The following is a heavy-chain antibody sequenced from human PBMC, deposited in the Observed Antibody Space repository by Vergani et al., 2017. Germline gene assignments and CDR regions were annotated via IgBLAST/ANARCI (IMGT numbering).Heavy chain of an antibody. D-gene: IGHD2-2*02. J-gene: IGHJ4*02. Sequence: EVQLVESGGVVVQPGGSLRLSCAASGFTFSSYAMSWVRQAPGKGLEWVSAISGSGGSTYYADSVKGRFTISRDNAENSLYLQMNSLRAEDTAVYYCARGNTYCSSTSCYMRDFDYWGQGTLVTVSS. V-gene: IGHV3-23*04. CDR2: ISGSGGST. CDR1: GFTFSSYA. CDR3: ARGNTYCSSTSCYMRDFDY.